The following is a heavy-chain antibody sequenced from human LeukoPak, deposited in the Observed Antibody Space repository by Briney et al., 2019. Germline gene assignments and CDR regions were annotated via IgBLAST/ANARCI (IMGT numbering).Heavy chain of an antibody. V-gene: IGHV4-39*01. D-gene: IGHD3-22*01. CDR2: IYYSGST. J-gene: IGHJ3*02. CDR1: GGSISSSSYY. Sequence: SETLSLTCTVSGGSISSSSYYWGWIRQPPGKGLEWIGSIYYSGSTYYNPSLKSRVTISVDTSKNQSSLKLSSVTAADTAVYYCARRDAYDSSGYYYGDDAFDIWGQGAMVTVSS. CDR3: ARRDAYDSSGYYYGDDAFDI.